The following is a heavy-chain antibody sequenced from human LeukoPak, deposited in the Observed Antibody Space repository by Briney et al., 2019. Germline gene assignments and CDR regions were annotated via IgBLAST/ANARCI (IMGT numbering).Heavy chain of an antibody. CDR3: ARATGYGDYVGDYFDY. CDR1: GFTFSSYA. CDR2: ISFDGSNK. J-gene: IGHJ4*02. D-gene: IGHD4-17*01. Sequence: GGSLRLSCAASGFTFSSYAMHWVRQAPGKGLEWVAVISFDGSNKYYADSVKGRFTISRDNSKNTLYLQMNSLRAEDTAVYYCARATGYGDYVGDYFDYWGQGTLVTVSS. V-gene: IGHV3-30*04.